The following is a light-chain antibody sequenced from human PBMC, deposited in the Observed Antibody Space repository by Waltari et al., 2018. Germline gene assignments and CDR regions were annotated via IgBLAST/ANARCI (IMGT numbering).Light chain of an antibody. CDR3: QHYVRLPAT. V-gene: IGKV3-20*01. Sequence: DILFTQSPGTLSLSPGERATLSCRTSQSVTRALAWYQQKPGQAPRLLIYDASNRATGIPDRFSGSGSGTDFSLTISRLEPEDFAVYYCQHYVRLPATFGQGTKVEIK. CDR2: DAS. CDR1: QSVTRA. J-gene: IGKJ1*01.